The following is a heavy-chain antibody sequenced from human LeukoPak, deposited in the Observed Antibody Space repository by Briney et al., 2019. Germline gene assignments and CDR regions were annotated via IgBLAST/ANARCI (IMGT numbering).Heavy chain of an antibody. D-gene: IGHD5-18*01. V-gene: IGHV4-39*01. CDR3: ARQKRIAYSYGYGGWFDP. CDR1: GGSISSSSYY. Sequence: PSETLSLTCNVSGGSISSSSYYWGWIRQPPGEGLEWIGNIYYSGSTYYNPSLKSRVTISVDTSKNQFSLKLSSVTAADTAVYYCARQKRIAYSYGYGGWFDPWGQGTLVTVSS. J-gene: IGHJ5*02. CDR2: IYYSGST.